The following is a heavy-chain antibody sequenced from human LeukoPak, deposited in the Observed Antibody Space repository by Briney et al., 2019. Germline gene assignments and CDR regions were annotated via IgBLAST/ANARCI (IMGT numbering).Heavy chain of an antibody. V-gene: IGHV1-8*03. J-gene: IGHJ5*02. CDR2: MNPNSGNT. CDR3: ARSLITPDDSSGYYSTGNWFDP. D-gene: IGHD3-22*01. CDR1: GYTFTSYD. Sequence: GASVKVSCKASGYTFTSYDINWVRQATGQGLEWMGWMNPNSGNTGYAQKFQGRVTITRNTSISTAYMELSSLRSEDTAVYYCARSLITPDDSSGYYSTGNWFDPWGQGTLVTVSS.